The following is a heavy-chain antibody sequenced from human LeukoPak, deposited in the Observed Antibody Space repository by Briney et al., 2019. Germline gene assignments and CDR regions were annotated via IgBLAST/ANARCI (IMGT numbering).Heavy chain of an antibody. Sequence: ASVKVSCKASGYTFTSYGISWVRQAPGQGLEWMGWISAYNGNTNYAQKLQGRVTMTTDTSTSTAYMELRSLRSDDTAVYYCARTYYDILTDKETQRDYWGQGTLVTVSS. CDR3: ARTYYDILTDKETQRDY. D-gene: IGHD3-9*01. CDR2: ISAYNGNT. V-gene: IGHV1-18*01. CDR1: GYTFTSYG. J-gene: IGHJ4*02.